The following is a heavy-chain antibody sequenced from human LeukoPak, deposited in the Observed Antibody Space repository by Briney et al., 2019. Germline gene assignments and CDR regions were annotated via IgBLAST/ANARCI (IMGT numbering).Heavy chain of an antibody. CDR2: IRYDGSNK. V-gene: IGHV3-30*02. CDR3: AKAPSRSVVVPGAANRGYYYMDV. D-gene: IGHD2-2*01. J-gene: IGHJ6*03. Sequence: GGSLRLSCAASGFTFSSYGMHWVRQAPGKGLEWVAFIRYDGSNKYYADSVKGRFTISRDNSKNTLYLQMNSLRAEDTAVYYCAKAPSRSVVVPGAANRGYYYMDVWGKGTTVTVSS. CDR1: GFTFSSYG.